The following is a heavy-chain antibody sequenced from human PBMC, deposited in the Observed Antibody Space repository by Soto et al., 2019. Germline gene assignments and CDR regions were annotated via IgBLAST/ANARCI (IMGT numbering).Heavy chain of an antibody. V-gene: IGHV1-69*01. CDR3: ARVLYYGSGSYSPYGMDV. D-gene: IGHD3-10*01. CDR1: GVSFNNNG. Sequence: QVQLVQSGAEVKKPGSSVKVSCKTSGVSFNNNGIGWVRQAPGHGLEWMGGVSPPFRTSNYARKFQGRISITADPSTGTVKMELSSLTSEDTAQYYCARVLYYGSGSYSPYGMDVWGQGTTVTVSS. CDR2: VSPPFRTS. J-gene: IGHJ6*02.